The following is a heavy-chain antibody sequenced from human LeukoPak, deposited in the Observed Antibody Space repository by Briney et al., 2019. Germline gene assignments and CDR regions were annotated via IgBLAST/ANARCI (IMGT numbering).Heavy chain of an antibody. J-gene: IGHJ4*02. CDR3: ARDSYSSGAHFDY. CDR1: GFTFSSYW. D-gene: IGHD6-19*01. Sequence: PGGSLRLSCAASGFTFSSYWMHWVRQAPGKGLVWVSRINSDGSRTSYADSVKGRFTISRDNAKNTLYLQMNSLRAEDTAVYYCARDSYSSGAHFDYWGQGTLVTVSS. CDR2: INSDGSRT. V-gene: IGHV3-74*01.